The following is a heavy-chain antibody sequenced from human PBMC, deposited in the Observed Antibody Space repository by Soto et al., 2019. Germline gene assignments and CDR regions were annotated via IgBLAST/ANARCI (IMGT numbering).Heavy chain of an antibody. V-gene: IGHV1-18*01. CDR2: ISGYDGNT. J-gene: IGHJ6*02. CDR3: SRFIMVGGWFDPNYYHGMDV. Sequence: ASVKVSCKTSGYTFSNYGINWVRQAPGQGLEWMGWISGYDGNTNYPQTVQGRVTMTTDTSTGTVYMELRSLKSDDTAIYYCSRFIMVGGWFDPNYYHGMDVWGQGTTVTVSS. CDR1: GYTFSNYG. D-gene: IGHD6-19*01.